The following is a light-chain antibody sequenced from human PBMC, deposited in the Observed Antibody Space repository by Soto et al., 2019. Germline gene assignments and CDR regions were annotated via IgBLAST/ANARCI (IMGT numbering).Light chain of an antibody. CDR3: QNYNSAPLT. V-gene: IGKV1-27*01. Sequence: DIQVTQSPSSLSASLGDRVTITFRANQAIGVYLAWFQQQPGKVPKILLYAASALQSGVPSRFSGSGSGTEFTLTICRLQPEDLATYYCQNYNSAPLTCGGGNKVEI. CDR2: AAS. CDR1: QAIGVY. J-gene: IGKJ4*01.